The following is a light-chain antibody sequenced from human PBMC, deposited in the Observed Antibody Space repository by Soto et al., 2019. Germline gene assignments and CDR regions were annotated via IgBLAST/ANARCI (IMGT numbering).Light chain of an antibody. CDR1: SSDVGAYNY. CDR3: SSYTSSNTLV. V-gene: IGLV2-14*01. CDR2: EVS. Sequence: QCVLTQPASVSGSPGQSITISCTGTSSDVGAYNYVSWYQQHPGKAPKLMIFEVSDRPSGVSNRFSGSKSGNTASLTISGLQAEDEADYYCSSYTSSNTLVFGGGTKLTAL. J-gene: IGLJ2*01.